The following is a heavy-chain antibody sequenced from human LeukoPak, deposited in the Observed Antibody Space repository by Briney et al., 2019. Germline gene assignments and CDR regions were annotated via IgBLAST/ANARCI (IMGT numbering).Heavy chain of an antibody. CDR3: AREGRYGDYEGY. J-gene: IGHJ4*02. Sequence: SETLSLTCTVSGASLNSYYWSWIRQPAGKGLEWIVRIYSGGITNYNPSLKSRVTLSVDTSKNQFSLRLSSLTVADTAVYYCAREGRYGDYEGYWGQGTLVTVSS. CDR1: GASLNSYY. D-gene: IGHD4-17*01. V-gene: IGHV4-4*07. CDR2: IYSGGIT.